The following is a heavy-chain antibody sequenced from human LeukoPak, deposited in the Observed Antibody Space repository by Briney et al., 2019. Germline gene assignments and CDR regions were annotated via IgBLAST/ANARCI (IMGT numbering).Heavy chain of an antibody. Sequence: PSETLSLTCIVSGGSVSSYHWSWVRQPPGEGLEWIAYVHNSGSTNYNPSLKSRVTISVDRSKNQFSLKMNSVTAADTAVYYCVRDWEGFNSDIWGQGTMVTVSS. CDR3: VRDWEGFNSDI. CDR2: VHNSGST. J-gene: IGHJ3*02. D-gene: IGHD1-26*01. CDR1: GGSVSSYH. V-gene: IGHV4-59*02.